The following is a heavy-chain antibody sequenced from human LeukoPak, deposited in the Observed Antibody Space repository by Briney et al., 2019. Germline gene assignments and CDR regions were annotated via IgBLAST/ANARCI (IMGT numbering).Heavy chain of an antibody. V-gene: IGHV3-74*01. CDR2: ICSDGSSA. CDR3: ARGIYGDPLGCDY. D-gene: IGHD4-17*01. J-gene: IGHJ4*02. CDR1: GFTFSSYC. Sequence: GGSLRLSCAASGFTFSSYCMHWVRQAPAKGLVWVSRICSDGSSASYADFVKGRFTVSRDNAKNTLYLQMNSLRAEDTAVYYCARGIYGDPLGCDYWGQGTLVTVSS.